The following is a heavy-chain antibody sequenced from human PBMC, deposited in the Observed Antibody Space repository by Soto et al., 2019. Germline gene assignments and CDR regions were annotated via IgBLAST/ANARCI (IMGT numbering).Heavy chain of an antibody. CDR3: ARRGSR. Sequence: VQLVESGGGLVQPGGSLRLSCAASGFIFSSSEMYWVRQAPGKGLEWISYIHPGGQTIFYAESVKGRFTISRDNAKHSVYLQMNSLRAEDTAVYYCARRGSRWGRGTKVTVSS. V-gene: IGHV3-48*03. J-gene: IGHJ3*01. CDR1: GFIFSSSE. D-gene: IGHD2-15*01. CDR2: IHPGGQTI.